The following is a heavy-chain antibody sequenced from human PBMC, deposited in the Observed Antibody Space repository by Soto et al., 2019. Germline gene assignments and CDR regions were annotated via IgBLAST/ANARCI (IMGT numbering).Heavy chain of an antibody. CDR3: AQNWPLRGFDY. CDR1: GFTFSSYT. Sequence: GGSLRLSCAASGFTFSSYTMSWVRQAPGKGLEWVSAISGSGGRTYYADSVKGRFTISRDNSKNTLYLQMNSLRAEDTAVYYCAQNWPLRGFDYWGQGTLVTVSS. J-gene: IGHJ4*02. CDR2: ISGSGGRT. V-gene: IGHV3-23*01.